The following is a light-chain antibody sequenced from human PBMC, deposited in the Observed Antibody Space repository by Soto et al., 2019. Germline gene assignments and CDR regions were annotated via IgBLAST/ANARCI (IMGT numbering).Light chain of an antibody. CDR1: SFNIGSNY. V-gene: IGLV1-47*02. CDR2: NDA. CDR3: ASWDDSIYSPV. J-gene: IGLJ2*01. Sequence: QSVLTQPPSASGTPGQRVTISCSGNSFNIGSNYVYWYLHLPGTAPKLLIYNDAQRPSGVPERFSGSKSGTSASLAISGLRSEDEADYYCASWDDSIYSPVFGGGTQRTVL.